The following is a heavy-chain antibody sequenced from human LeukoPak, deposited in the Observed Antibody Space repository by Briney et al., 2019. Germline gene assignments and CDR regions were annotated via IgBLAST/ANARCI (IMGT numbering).Heavy chain of an antibody. Sequence: GGSLRLSCAASGFTFSNYGLTWVRQAPGKGLEWVSAISGSGGSTYYADSVKGRFTISRDNSKNTLYLQMNSLRAEDTAVYYCAKAITMIVVVEGLDYWGQGTLVTVSS. J-gene: IGHJ4*02. CDR1: GFTFSNYG. D-gene: IGHD3-22*01. V-gene: IGHV3-23*01. CDR3: AKAITMIVVVEGLDY. CDR2: ISGSGGST.